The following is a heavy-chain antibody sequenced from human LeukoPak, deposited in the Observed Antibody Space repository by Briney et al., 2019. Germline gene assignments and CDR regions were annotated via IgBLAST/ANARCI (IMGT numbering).Heavy chain of an antibody. CDR1: GFTFSDHY. Sequence: GGSLRLSCAASGFTFSDHYMSWIRQAPGKGLEWVSYISSSSSYTNYADSVKGRFTISRDNAKNSLYLQMNSLRAEDTAVYYCARDYGDYVGGNWFDPWGQGTLVTVSS. CDR2: ISSSSSYT. V-gene: IGHV3-11*06. D-gene: IGHD4-17*01. CDR3: ARDYGDYVGGNWFDP. J-gene: IGHJ5*02.